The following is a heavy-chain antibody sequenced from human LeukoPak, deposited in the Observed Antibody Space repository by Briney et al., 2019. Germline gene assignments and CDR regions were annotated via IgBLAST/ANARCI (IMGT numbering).Heavy chain of an antibody. D-gene: IGHD6-19*01. J-gene: IGHJ4*02. CDR2: ISGGGGST. Sequence: GGSLRLSCAASGFTVSSNYMSWVRQAPGKGLEWVSGISGGGGSTNYADSVKGRFTISRDSSKNTLYLQMNTLSAEDTAVYYCAKDIAVAGTYVFDYWGQGTLVTVSS. CDR1: GFTVSSNY. V-gene: IGHV3-23*01. CDR3: AKDIAVAGTYVFDY.